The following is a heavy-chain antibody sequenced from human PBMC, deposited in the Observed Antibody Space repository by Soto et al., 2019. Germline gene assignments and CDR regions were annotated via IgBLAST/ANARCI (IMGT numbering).Heavy chain of an antibody. J-gene: IGHJ6*02. Sequence: GGSLRLSCAASGFTFDDYTMHWVRQAPGKGLEWVSLISWDGGSTYYADSVKGRFTISRDNSKNSLYLQMNSLRTEDTALYYCAKDRGGPGYAVDTAMEYYYGMDVWGQGTTVTVSS. CDR3: AKDRGGPGYAVDTAMEYYYGMDV. CDR2: ISWDGGST. CDR1: GFTFDDYT. D-gene: IGHD5-18*01. V-gene: IGHV3-43*01.